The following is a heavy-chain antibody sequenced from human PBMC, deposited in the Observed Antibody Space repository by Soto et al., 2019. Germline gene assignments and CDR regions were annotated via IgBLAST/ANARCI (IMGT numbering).Heavy chain of an antibody. V-gene: IGHV3-30-3*01. Sequence: QVQLVESGGGVVQPGRSLRLSCAASGFTFSSHSIQWVRQAPGKGLEWVAVISYDGSIKYYADSVKGRFTISRDNSKNTAYLQMNSLRAEDXXVXXXXXEWSTSGDLDYWGQGTLVXVSS. D-gene: IGHD3-10*01. CDR1: GFTFSSHS. CDR2: ISYDGSIK. CDR3: XXEWSTSGDLDY. J-gene: IGHJ4*02.